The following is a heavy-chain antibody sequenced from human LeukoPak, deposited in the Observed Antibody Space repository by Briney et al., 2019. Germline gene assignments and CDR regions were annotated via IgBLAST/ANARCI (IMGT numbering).Heavy chain of an antibody. CDR3: ARAPTFGYWFDP. J-gene: IGHJ5*02. CDR2: IYTSGST. V-gene: IGHV4-4*07. D-gene: IGHD3-10*02. CDR1: GGSMSSYY. Sequence: SETLSLTCTVSGGSMSSYYWSWIRQPAGKGLEWIGRIYTSGSTNYNPSLKSRVTMSVDTSKNLFSLKLDSVTAADTAVYYCARAPTFGYWFDPWGQGTLVTVSS.